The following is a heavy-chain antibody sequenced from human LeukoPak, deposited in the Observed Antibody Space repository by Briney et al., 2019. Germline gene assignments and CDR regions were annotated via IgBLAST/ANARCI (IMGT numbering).Heavy chain of an antibody. D-gene: IGHD6-19*01. CDR2: ISTSSSYI. V-gene: IGHV3-21*01. Sequence: PGGSLRLSCAASGFTFSSYSMNWVRQAPGKGLEWVSFISTSSSYIYYADSVKGRFTISRDNAKNSLYLQMNSLRAEDTAVYYCARAEGSSGWFPYYFDYWGQGTLVTVSS. J-gene: IGHJ4*02. CDR1: GFTFSSYS. CDR3: ARAEGSSGWFPYYFDY.